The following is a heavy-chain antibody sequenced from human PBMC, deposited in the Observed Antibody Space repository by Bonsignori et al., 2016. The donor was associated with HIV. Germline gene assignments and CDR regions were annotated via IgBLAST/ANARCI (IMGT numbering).Heavy chain of an antibody. CDR2: ISAYNGNT. CDR3: ARGRRRSGYYDSSAKSPTDY. J-gene: IGHJ4*02. Sequence: WVRQAPGQGLEWMGWISAYNGNTNYAQKLQGRVTMTTDTSTSTAYMDLRSLRSDDTAVYYCARGRRRSGYYDSSAKSPTDYWGQGTLVTVSS. V-gene: IGHV1-18*01. D-gene: IGHD3-22*01.